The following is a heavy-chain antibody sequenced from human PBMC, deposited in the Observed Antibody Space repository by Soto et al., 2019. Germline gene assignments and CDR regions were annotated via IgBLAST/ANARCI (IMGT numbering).Heavy chain of an antibody. J-gene: IGHJ6*02. V-gene: IGHV1-69*13. CDR1: GGTFSSYS. CDR3: AREFGVVTKAGTTFPDHYYYYGMDV. CDR2: IIPIFGTA. D-gene: IGHD1-1*01. Sequence: SVKVSCKASGGTFSSYSISWVRQAPGQGLEWMGGIIPIFGTANYAQKFQGRVTITADESASTAYMELSSLRSEDTAVYYCAREFGVVTKAGTTFPDHYYYYGMDVWGQGTTVTVSS.